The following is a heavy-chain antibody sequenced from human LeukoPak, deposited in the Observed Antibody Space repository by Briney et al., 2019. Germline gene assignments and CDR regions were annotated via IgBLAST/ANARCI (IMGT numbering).Heavy chain of an antibody. J-gene: IGHJ3*02. CDR3: ATPVTVTSNTAFDI. Sequence: GGSLQISCKCSGYIFTSNWIGWVRQLPGKGLEWMVIIYPGDSDTRYSPSFQGQVTISAGKSISTAYLQWSGLTASGTAMYYCATPVTVTSNTAFDIWGQGTMVTVSS. CDR1: GYIFTSNW. D-gene: IGHD4-23*01. CDR2: IYPGDSDT. V-gene: IGHV5-51*01.